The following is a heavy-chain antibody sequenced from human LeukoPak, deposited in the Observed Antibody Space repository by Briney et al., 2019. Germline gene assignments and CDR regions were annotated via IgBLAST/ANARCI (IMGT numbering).Heavy chain of an antibody. CDR3: ARGFYGSSPAIDAPTGAYYYYMDV. CDR2: INHSGST. J-gene: IGHJ6*03. D-gene: IGHD3-10*01. CDR1: GGSFSGYY. Sequence: PPETLSLTCAVYGGSFSGYYWSWIRQPPGKGLEWIGEINHSGSTNYNPSLKSRVTISVDTSKNQFSLKLSSVTAADTAVYYCARGFYGSSPAIDAPTGAYYYYMDVWSKGTTVTVSS. V-gene: IGHV4-34*01.